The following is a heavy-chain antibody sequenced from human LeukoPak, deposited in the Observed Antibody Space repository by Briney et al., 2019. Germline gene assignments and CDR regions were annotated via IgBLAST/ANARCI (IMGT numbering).Heavy chain of an antibody. CDR2: ISGRTGGT. CDR1: GFTFTTNA. CDR3: AKCGNSGCHLIDY. V-gene: IGHV3-23*01. D-gene: IGHD5-12*01. Sequence: LPGGSLRLSCAASGFTFTTNAMSWVRQAPGKGLEWVSAISGRTGGTYYADSVKGRFTISRDNSKSTLYPQMDSLRAEDTAVYYCAKCGNSGCHLIDYWGQGTLVTVSS. J-gene: IGHJ4*02.